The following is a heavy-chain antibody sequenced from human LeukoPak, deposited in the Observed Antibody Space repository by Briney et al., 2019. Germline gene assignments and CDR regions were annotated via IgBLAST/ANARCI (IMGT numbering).Heavy chain of an antibody. D-gene: IGHD1-26*01. CDR1: GGTFSSYA. V-gene: IGHV1-69*13. J-gene: IGHJ4*02. Sequence: SVKVSCKASGGTFSSYAISWVRQAPGQGLEWMGGIIPIFGTANYAQKFQGRVTITADESTSTAYMELSSLRSEDTAVYYCARHRQWELLLPFDYWGQGTLMTVSS. CDR3: ARHRQWELLLPFDY. CDR2: IIPIFGTA.